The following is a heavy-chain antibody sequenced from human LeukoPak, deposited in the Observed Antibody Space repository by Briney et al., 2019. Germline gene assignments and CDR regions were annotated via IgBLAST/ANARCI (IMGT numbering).Heavy chain of an antibody. V-gene: IGHV4-59*08. CDR2: IYYSGNT. CDR1: GGSISSDY. J-gene: IGHJ6*02. CDR3: ARRSLVRTVGYYYGMDV. Sequence: SETLSLTCIVSGGSISSDYWSWIQQPPGKGLEWIGYIYYSGNTNYNPSLKSRATISVDTSKKQFSLKLTSVTAADTAVYFCARRSLVRTVGYYYGMDVWGQGTTVTVSS. D-gene: IGHD1-26*01.